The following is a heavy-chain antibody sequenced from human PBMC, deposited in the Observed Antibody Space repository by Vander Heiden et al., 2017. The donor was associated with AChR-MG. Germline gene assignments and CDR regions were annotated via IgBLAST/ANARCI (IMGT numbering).Heavy chain of an antibody. Sequence: FSSYWMSWVRQAPGQGLEWVANIKQDGSEKYYVDAGKGRFTISRDNAKNPMYLQTNSMRDEDTAVYYCARELGQQIGWFDPWGQGNLVTDSS. CDR2: IKQDGSEK. V-gene: IGHV3-7*01. J-gene: IGHJ5*02. CDR3: ARELGQQIGWFDP. D-gene: IGHD6-13*01. CDR1: FSSYW.